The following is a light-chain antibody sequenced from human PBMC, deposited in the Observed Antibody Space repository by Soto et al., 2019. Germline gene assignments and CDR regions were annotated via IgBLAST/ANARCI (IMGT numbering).Light chain of an antibody. Sequence: DVVMTQSPLSLPVTLGQPASISCRSSQSLVNSDGSTYLNWLQQRPGQSPRRLIYQVSKRDSGGPDRFSGSGSGSDFTLKISRVEAEDVGVYYCMQATHSPPYTFGQGTNLEIK. V-gene: IGKV2-30*01. CDR2: QVS. CDR3: MQATHSPPYT. J-gene: IGKJ2*01. CDR1: QSLVNSDGSTY.